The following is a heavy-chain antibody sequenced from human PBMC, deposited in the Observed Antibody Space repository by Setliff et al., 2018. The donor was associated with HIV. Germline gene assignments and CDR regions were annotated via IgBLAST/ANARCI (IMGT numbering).Heavy chain of an antibody. V-gene: IGHV4-59*08. CDR1: GDSIRGYY. CDR2: VFYTGFA. D-gene: IGHD3-9*01. CDR3: ARQDIPTGYYLFDY. Sequence: SETLSLTCTVSGDSIRGYYWSWIRQPPGKGLEWMGYVFYTGFAAYNPSLKSRLTISVDTSKSQFSLRLTSVTAADTALYYCARQDIPTGYYLFDYWGQGTQVTVSS. J-gene: IGHJ4*02.